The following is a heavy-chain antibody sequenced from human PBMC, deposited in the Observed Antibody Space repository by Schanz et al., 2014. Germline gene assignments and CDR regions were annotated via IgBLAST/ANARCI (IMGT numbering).Heavy chain of an antibody. J-gene: IGHJ5*02. V-gene: IGHV1-69*08. CDR3: AREVGLYDRGWFDP. D-gene: IGHD3-22*01. Sequence: QVHQVQSGAEVKKPGSSVKVSCKASGGTFSSDTFSWVRQAPGQGLEWMGRIVPIAGITNYAQRFQGRVTITADKSSDTAYMELSSLRSEDTAVYYCAREVGLYDRGWFDPWGQGTLVTVSS. CDR2: IVPIAGIT. CDR1: GGTFSSDT.